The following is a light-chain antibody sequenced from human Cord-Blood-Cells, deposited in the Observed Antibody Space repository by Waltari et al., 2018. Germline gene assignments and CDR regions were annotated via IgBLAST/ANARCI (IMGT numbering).Light chain of an antibody. CDR3: SSYTSSSTLV. J-gene: IGLJ1*01. Sequence: QSALTQPASVSGSPGQSITISCTGTSSDVGGYNYVSWYQQHPGTAPKLMIYEVSNRPSGGSNRFSGSKSGNTASLTISGIQAEDEADYYCSSYTSSSTLVYGTGTKVTV. V-gene: IGLV2-14*01. CDR2: EVS. CDR1: SSDVGGYNY.